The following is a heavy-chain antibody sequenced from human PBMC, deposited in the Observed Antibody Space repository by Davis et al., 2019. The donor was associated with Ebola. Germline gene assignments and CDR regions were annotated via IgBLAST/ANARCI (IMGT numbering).Heavy chain of an antibody. J-gene: IGHJ6*02. D-gene: IGHD3-10*01. Sequence: GGSLRLSCAASGFTFSSYAMSWVRQAPGKGLEWVSTISGSGVNTYYADSVKGRFTISRDNSKNTLYLQMNSLRAEDTAVYYCAKGRYGSGKRGMDVWGQGTTVTVSS. CDR1: GFTFSSYA. CDR2: ISGSGVNT. CDR3: AKGRYGSGKRGMDV. V-gene: IGHV3-23*01.